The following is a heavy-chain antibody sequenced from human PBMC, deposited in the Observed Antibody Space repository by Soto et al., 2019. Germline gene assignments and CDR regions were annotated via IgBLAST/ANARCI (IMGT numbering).Heavy chain of an antibody. D-gene: IGHD4-17*01. CDR2: IYYSGST. V-gene: IGHV4-31*03. CDR1: GGSISSGGYY. CDR3: ARASDYGDFFVYFDY. Sequence: SETLSLTCTVSGGSISSGGYYWSWIRQHPGKGLEWIGYIYYSGSTYYNPSLKSRVTISVDTSKNQFSLKLSSVTAADTAVYYCARASDYGDFFVYFDYWGQGTLVTVSS. J-gene: IGHJ4*02.